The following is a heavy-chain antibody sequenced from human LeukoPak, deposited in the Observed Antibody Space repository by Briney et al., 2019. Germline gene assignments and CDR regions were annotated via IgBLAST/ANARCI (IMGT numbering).Heavy chain of an antibody. J-gene: IGHJ5*01. CDR3: ARLVWLGESPGSWFDS. Sequence: SETLSLTCTVSGGSISSYYWSWIRQPAGKGLEWIGYIHYSGSTNYNPSLKSRVTISPDTSKNQLFLKLNSVTAADTAVYYCARLVWLGESPGSWFDSWGQGTLVTVSS. CDR2: IHYSGST. V-gene: IGHV4-59*01. D-gene: IGHD3-10*01. CDR1: GGSISSYY.